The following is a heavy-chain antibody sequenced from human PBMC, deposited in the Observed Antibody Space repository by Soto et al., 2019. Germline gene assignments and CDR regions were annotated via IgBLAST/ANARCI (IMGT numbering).Heavy chain of an antibody. D-gene: IGHD3-22*01. CDR1: GFTFSSYS. CDR2: ISSSSSYR. V-gene: IGHV3-21*01. J-gene: IGHJ3*02. CDR3: AREKYYYDSSGYYYGHDYFDI. Sequence: GGSLRLSCAASGFTFSSYSMNWVRQAPGKGLEWVSSISSSSSYRYYADSVKGRFTISRDNAKNSLYLQMNSLRAEDTAVYYCAREKYYYDSSGYYYGHDYFDIWGQGTMVTVSS.